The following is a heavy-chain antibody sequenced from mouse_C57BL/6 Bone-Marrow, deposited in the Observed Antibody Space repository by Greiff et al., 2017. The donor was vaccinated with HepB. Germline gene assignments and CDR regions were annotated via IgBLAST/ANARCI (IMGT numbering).Heavy chain of an antibody. D-gene: IGHD1-1*01. CDR1: GYTFTGYW. V-gene: IGHV1-9*01. Sequence: QVQLQQSGAELMKPGASVKLSCKATGYTFTGYWIEWVKQRPGHGLEWIGENLPGSGSTNYNEKFKGKATFTADTSSNTAYMQLSSLTTEDSALYYCAIITTGLYAMDYWGQGTSVTVSS. CDR2: NLPGSGST. CDR3: AIITTGLYAMDY. J-gene: IGHJ4*01.